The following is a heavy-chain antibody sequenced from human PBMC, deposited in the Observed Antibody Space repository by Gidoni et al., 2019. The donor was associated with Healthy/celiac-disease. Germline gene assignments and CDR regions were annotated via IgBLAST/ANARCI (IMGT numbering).Heavy chain of an antibody. D-gene: IGHD2-2*01. J-gene: IGHJ6*02. CDR3: ARAGGYCSSTSCHYYYYYGMDV. V-gene: IGHV3-53*01. CDR1: GFTVSSNY. CDR2: IYSGGST. Sequence: EVQLVESGGGLIQPGGSLRLSCAASGFTVSSNYMSWVRQAPGKGLEWVSVIYSGGSTYYADSVKGRFTISRDNSKNTLYLQMNSLRAEDTAVYYFARAGGYCSSTSCHYYYYYGMDVWGQGTTVTVSS.